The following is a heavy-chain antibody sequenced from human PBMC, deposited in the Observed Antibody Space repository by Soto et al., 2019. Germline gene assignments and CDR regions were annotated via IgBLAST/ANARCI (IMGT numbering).Heavy chain of an antibody. J-gene: IGHJ3*02. CDR3: ARRYGSAFDI. CDR2: IYYSGST. V-gene: IGHV4-59*08. CDR1: GGSISSYY. Sequence: QVQLQESGPGLVKPSETLSLTCTVSGGSISSYYWSWIRQPPGKGLEWIGYIYYSGSTNYNPSLKRLVTISVDTSKNQFSLKLSSVTAADTAVYYCARRYGSAFDIWGQGTMVTVSS. D-gene: IGHD3-10*01.